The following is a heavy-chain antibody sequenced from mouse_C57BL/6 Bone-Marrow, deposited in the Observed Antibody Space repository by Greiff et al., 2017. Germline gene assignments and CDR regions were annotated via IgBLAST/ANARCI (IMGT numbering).Heavy chain of an antibody. CDR1: GFSLTSYG. Sequence: QVQLKQSGPGLVAPSQSLSITCTVSGFSLTSYGVHWVRQPPGKGLVWLVVIWSDGSTTSNSALKSRLSISKDNSKSPVFLKMNSLQTDDTAMYYCARQGEGYYYAMDYWGQGTSVTVSA. V-gene: IGHV2-6-1*01. CDR2: IWSDGST. J-gene: IGHJ4*01. CDR3: ARQGEGYYYAMDY.